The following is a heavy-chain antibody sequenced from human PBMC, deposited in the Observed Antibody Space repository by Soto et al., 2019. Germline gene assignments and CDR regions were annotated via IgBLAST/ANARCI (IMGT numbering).Heavy chain of an antibody. CDR1: GGSIRNYF. CDR3: VRDVESPGISGSWGAFDI. D-gene: IGHD1-20*01. J-gene: IGHJ3*02. V-gene: IGHV4-4*07. CDR2: IYSSGNT. Sequence: PSETLSPTCTVSGGSIRNYFWTWIRQPAGKGLEWIGRIYSSGNTVYNASLKSRVTMSIDMSKNQFSLKLSSMTAADTAVYYCVRDVESPGISGSWGAFDIWGQGTVVTVSS.